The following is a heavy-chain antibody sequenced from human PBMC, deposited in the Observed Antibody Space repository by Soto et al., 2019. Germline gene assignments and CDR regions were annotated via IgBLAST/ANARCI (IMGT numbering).Heavy chain of an antibody. Sequence: SETLSLTCAVYGGSFSGYYWSWIRQPPGKGLEWIGEINHSGSTNYNPSLKSRVTISVDTSKNQFSLKLSSVTAADTAVYYCARGRYYYDSSGYDYWGQGTLVTVSS. CDR1: GGSFSGYY. D-gene: IGHD3-22*01. CDR2: INHSGST. J-gene: IGHJ4*02. CDR3: ARGRYYYDSSGYDY. V-gene: IGHV4-34*01.